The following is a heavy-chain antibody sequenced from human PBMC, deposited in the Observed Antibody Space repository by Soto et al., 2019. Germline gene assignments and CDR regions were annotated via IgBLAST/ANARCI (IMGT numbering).Heavy chain of an antibody. J-gene: IGHJ3*02. D-gene: IGHD3-22*01. CDR1: RGTFRSYA. CDR3: TYYYDSSGYYYVAFPI. V-gene: IGHV1-69*13. Sequence: SVEVSCKASRGTFRSYAMSWVRQAPGQGLELMGGIIPIFGTANYAQKFQGRVTITADESTSTAYMELSSLRSEDTAVYYCTYYYDSSGYYYVAFPIWGQGTMVTVS. CDR2: IIPIFGTA.